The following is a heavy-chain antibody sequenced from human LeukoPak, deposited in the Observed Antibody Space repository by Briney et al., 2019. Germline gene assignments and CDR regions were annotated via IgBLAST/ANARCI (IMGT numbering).Heavy chain of an antibody. Sequence: PSETLSLTCAVYGGSFSGYYWSWIRQPPGKGLEWIGEINHSGSTNYNPSLKSRVTISVDTSKNQFSLKLSSVTAADTAVYYCASLSQTLGLSRDAFDIWGQGTMVTVSS. CDR2: INHSGST. CDR3: ASLSQTLGLSRDAFDI. D-gene: IGHD3-16*01. CDR1: GGSFSGYY. V-gene: IGHV4-34*01. J-gene: IGHJ3*02.